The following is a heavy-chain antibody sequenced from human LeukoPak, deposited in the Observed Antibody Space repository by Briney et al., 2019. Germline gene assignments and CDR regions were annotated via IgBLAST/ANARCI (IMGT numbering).Heavy chain of an antibody. CDR3: AKDGGFSGRGAFDI. D-gene: IGHD6-19*01. CDR2: ISYDGSTK. V-gene: IGHV3-30*18. Sequence: GRSLRLSCAASRFTFSSYGMHWVRQAPGKGLEWVAVISYDGSTKKYADSVKGRFTISRDNSKNTLYLQMNSLRAEDSAIYFCAKDGGFSGRGAFDIWGQGTMVTVSS. J-gene: IGHJ3*02. CDR1: RFTFSSYG.